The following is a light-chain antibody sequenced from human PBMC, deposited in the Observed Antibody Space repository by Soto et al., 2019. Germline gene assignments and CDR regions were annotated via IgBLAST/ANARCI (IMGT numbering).Light chain of an antibody. CDR2: DVS. Sequence: QSVLTLPRAVSGSPGQSVAISCTATSSDVGGFDFVSWYQQHPGKAPKLVIYDVSKRPSGVPDRFSGSRSGDTASLTISGLQAEDETDYYCCLYTASYSVFGGGTKLTVL. CDR1: SSDVGGFDF. V-gene: IGLV2-11*01. CDR3: CLYTASYSV. J-gene: IGLJ3*02.